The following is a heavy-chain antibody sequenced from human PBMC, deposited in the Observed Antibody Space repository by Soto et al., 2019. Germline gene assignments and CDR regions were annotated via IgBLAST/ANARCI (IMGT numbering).Heavy chain of an antibody. J-gene: IGHJ4*02. V-gene: IGHV1-18*01. CDR2: ISPYSGYT. Sequence: ASVKFSCNGFGYSFMKYGINCVRQPPRQGLEWVGWISPYSGYTHSAQKFHGRLTLTTDTAASTAYMELRILRSADTALYYCAREASVLIPAAQPSRFDSWGQGTLVTVSS. CDR3: AREASVLIPAAQPSRFDS. CDR1: GYSFMKYG. D-gene: IGHD2-2*01.